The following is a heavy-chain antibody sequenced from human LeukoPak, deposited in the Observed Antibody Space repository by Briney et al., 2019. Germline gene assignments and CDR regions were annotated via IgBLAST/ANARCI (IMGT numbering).Heavy chain of an antibody. V-gene: IGHV3-21*01. CDR1: GFTFSSYR. CDR3: ARTGYSYGSFDY. J-gene: IGHJ4*02. Sequence: GGSLRLSCAASGFTFSSYRMNWVRQAPGKGLEWVSSISSSSSYIYYADSVKGRFTISRDNAKNSLYLQMNSLRAEDTAVYYCARTGYSYGSFDYWGQGTLVTVSS. D-gene: IGHD5-18*01. CDR2: ISSSSSYI.